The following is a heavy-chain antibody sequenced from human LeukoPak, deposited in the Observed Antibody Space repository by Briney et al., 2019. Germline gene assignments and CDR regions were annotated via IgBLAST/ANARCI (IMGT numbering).Heavy chain of an antibody. Sequence: ASVKVSCKASGYTFTGYYMHWVRQAPGQGLEWMGWINPNSGGTNYAQKFQGRVTMTRDTSIGTAYMELSRLRSDDTAVCYCARDLIVATPFDYWGQGTLVTVSS. CDR2: INPNSGGT. D-gene: IGHD5-12*01. CDR1: GYTFTGYY. J-gene: IGHJ4*02. CDR3: ARDLIVATPFDY. V-gene: IGHV1-2*02.